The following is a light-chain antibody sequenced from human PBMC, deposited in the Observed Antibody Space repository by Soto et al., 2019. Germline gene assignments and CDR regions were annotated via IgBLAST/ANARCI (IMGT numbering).Light chain of an antibody. J-gene: IGKJ2*01. CDR1: QGIRSD. CDR3: LQDYQYPRT. CDR2: AAS. V-gene: IGKV1-6*01. Sequence: AILITQSPSSLSASVGFRFTITCRARQGIRSDLGWYQQKPGRAPTLLIYAASILQSGVPSRFSGSGSGTDFTLTIISLQPEDFATYYCLQDYQYPRTFGQGTNLEIK.